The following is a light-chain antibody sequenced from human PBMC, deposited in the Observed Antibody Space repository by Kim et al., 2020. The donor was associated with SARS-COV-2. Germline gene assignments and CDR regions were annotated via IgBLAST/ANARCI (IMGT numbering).Light chain of an antibody. J-gene: IGLJ2*01. CDR3: TSRGSNDNVV. CDR1: RLRSYY. V-gene: IGLV3-19*01. Sequence: VALGQTVRINCQGDRLRSYYATWYQQKPGQAPIVIFYGKNNRPSGIPDRFSGSSAGNTASLTITGTQAGDEADYYCTSRGSNDNVVFGGGTQLTVL. CDR2: GKN.